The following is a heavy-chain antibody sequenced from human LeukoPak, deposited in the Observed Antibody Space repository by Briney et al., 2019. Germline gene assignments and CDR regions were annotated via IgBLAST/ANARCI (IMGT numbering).Heavy chain of an antibody. CDR1: RFTFSDYY. CDR2: IGSSGSTI. D-gene: IGHD3-22*01. V-gene: IGHV3-11*04. CDR3: SRGDGEDYYDSSGYPFY. Sequence: GGSLRLSCAASRFTFSDYYMTWIRQAPGKGLEWVSYIGSSGSTIYYADSVKGRFTISRDNAKNSLYLQMNSLRAEDTAVYYCSRGDGEDYYDSSGYPFYWGQGTLVTVSS. J-gene: IGHJ4*02.